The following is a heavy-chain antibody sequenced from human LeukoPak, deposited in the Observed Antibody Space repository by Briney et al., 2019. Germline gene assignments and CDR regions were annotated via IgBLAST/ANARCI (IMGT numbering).Heavy chain of an antibody. CDR3: ARDKSITMVRGVYNWFDP. Sequence: PGGSLRLSCAASGFTFSSYWMSWVRQAPGKGLEWVANIKQDGSEKYYVDSVKGRFTISRDNAKNSLYLQVNSLRAEDTAVYYCARDKSITMVRGVYNWFDPWGQGTLVTVSS. D-gene: IGHD3-10*01. J-gene: IGHJ5*02. CDR1: GFTFSSYW. V-gene: IGHV3-7*01. CDR2: IKQDGSEK.